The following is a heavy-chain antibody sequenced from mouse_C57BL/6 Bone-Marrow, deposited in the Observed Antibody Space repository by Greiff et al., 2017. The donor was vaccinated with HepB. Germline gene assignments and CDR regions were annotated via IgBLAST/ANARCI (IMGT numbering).Heavy chain of an antibody. Sequence: EVKVEESGGGLVQPGGSMKLSCVASGFTFSNYWMNWVRQSPEKGLEWVAQIRLKSDNYATHYAESVKGRFTISRDDSKSSVYLQMNNLRAEDTGIYYCTVRYGSSYWFAYWGQGTLVTVSA. D-gene: IGHD1-1*01. V-gene: IGHV6-3*01. CDR3: TVRYGSSYWFAY. CDR2: IRLKSDNYAT. CDR1: GFTFSNYW. J-gene: IGHJ3*01.